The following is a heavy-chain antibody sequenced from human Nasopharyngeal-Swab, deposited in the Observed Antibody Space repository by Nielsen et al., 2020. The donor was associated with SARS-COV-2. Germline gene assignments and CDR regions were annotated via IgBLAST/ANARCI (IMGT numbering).Heavy chain of an antibody. CDR2: IIPIFGTA. CDR3: ARDSSDSYYGMDV. CDR1: GCTFSSYA. J-gene: IGHJ6*02. V-gene: IGHV1-69*06. Sequence: SVKVSCKASGCTFSSYAISWVRQAPGQGLEWMGGIIPIFGTANYAQKFQGRVTITADKSTSTAYMELSSLRSEDTAVYYCARDSSDSYYGMDVWGQGTTVTVSS.